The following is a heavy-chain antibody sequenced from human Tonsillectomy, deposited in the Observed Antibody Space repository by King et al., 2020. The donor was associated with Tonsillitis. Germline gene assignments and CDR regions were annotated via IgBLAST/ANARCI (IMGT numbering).Heavy chain of an antibody. Sequence: VQLQQWGAGLLKPSETLSLTCAVYGGSLSGYSWSWIRQPPGKGLEWIGEISHSGHTNYSPSLKSRVTMSVETSKNQLSLELNSVTAPHTAIYYCARGFSNDFWSGSSYYFDHWGRGSLVTVSS. J-gene: IGHJ4*02. CDR1: GGSLSGYS. CDR2: ISHSGHT. CDR3: ARGFSNDFWSGSSYYFDH. D-gene: IGHD3-3*01. V-gene: IGHV4-34*01.